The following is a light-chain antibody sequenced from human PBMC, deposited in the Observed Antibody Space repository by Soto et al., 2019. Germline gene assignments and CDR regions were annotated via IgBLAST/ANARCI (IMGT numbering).Light chain of an antibody. J-gene: IGKJ5*01. Sequence: DIEMTHSPSTLSLTQERRGTLPCRGSQSVSRHLAWYQQKPGQAPRLLIYGASTRATGIPASFSGSGSGTEFTLPISSLQSEDFAVYYCQQYNNWPPITFGQGTRLEIK. CDR3: QQYNNWPPIT. CDR1: QSVSRH. V-gene: IGKV3-15*01. CDR2: GAS.